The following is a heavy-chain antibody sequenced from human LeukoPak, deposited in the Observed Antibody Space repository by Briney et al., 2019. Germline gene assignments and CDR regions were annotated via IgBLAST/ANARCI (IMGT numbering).Heavy chain of an antibody. V-gene: IGHV4-30-2*01. J-gene: IGHJ4*02. CDR2: IYHTGST. CDR1: GGSISSGDYS. CDR3: ARDVDGYNSLDY. Sequence: PSETLSLTCAVSGGSISSGDYSWSWIRQPPGKGLEWIGYIYHTGSTYYNPSLKSRVTISVDRSKNHFSLKVNSVTAADTAVYYCARDVDGYNSLDYWGQGTLVTVSS. D-gene: IGHD5-24*01.